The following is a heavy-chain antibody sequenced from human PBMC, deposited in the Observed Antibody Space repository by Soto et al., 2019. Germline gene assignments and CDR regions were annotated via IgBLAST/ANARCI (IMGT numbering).Heavy chain of an antibody. CDR3: VRGGSNYAS. CDR2: IKPDESEK. Sequence: VGSLRLCCTAAGVTFGDSGMTWVRQAPGKGLEWVARIKPDESEKKYADSVKGRFSISRDNAKNSMYLQMDSLRGEDTAVYYCVRGGSNYASWGQGTLVTVSS. V-gene: IGHV3-7*01. CDR1: GVTFGDSG. D-gene: IGHD4-4*01. J-gene: IGHJ5*02.